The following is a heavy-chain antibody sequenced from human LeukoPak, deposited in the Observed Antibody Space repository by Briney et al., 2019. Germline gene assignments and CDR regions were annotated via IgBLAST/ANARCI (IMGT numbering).Heavy chain of an antibody. J-gene: IGHJ3*02. CDR3: ATTSSSWVEGAFDI. Sequence: ASVKVSCKASGYTFTSYDINWVRQATGQGLEWMGWMNPNSGNTGYAQKFQGSVTMTRDASSTTVYMELTRLSSDDTAVYYCATTSSSWVEGAFDIWGQGTMVTVSS. V-gene: IGHV1-8*01. D-gene: IGHD6-13*01. CDR2: MNPNSGNT. CDR1: GYTFTSYD.